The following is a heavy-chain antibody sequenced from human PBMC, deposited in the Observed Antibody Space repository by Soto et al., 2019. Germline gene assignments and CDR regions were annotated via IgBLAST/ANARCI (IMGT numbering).Heavy chain of an antibody. CDR1: GYTFTSYY. CDR2: INPSGGST. J-gene: IGHJ4*02. Sequence: QVQLVQSGAEVKKPGASVKVSCKASGYTFTSYYMHWVRQAPGQGLEWMGIINPSGGSTSYAQKFQGRVTMTRDTSTSTVYMELSSLRSEDTAVYYCVVPRGYSYGPTGYYFDYWGQGTLVTVSS. D-gene: IGHD5-18*01. CDR3: VVPRGYSYGPTGYYFDY. V-gene: IGHV1-46*01.